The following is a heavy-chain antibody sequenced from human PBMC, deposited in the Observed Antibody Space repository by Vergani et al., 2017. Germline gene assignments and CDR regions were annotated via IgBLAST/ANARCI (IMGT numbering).Heavy chain of an antibody. V-gene: IGHV3-7*01. CDR2: IKQDGSEK. J-gene: IGHJ4*02. CDR1: GFTFSSYW. D-gene: IGHD1-26*01. CDR3: ARDTGIVGEGDIDY. Sequence: EVQLVESGGGLVQPGGSLRLSCAASGFTFSSYWMSWVRQAPGKGLEWVANIKQDGSEKYYVDSVKGRFTISRDNAKNSLYLQMNSLRAEDTAVYYCARDTGIVGEGDIDYWGQGTLVTVSS.